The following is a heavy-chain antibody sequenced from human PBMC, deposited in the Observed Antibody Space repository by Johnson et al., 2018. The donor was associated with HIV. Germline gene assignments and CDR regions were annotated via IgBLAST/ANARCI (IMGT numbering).Heavy chain of an antibody. CDR2: ISGSGGST. Sequence: VQLLESGGGLVQPGGSLRLSCAASGFTFSTYAMSWVRQAPGKGLEWVSAISGSGGSTYYADSVKGRFTITRDNSKNTLYLQMNSLKAEDTAVYYCAKDLYRTSPGNAFDIWGQGTMVTVSS. J-gene: IGHJ3*02. D-gene: IGHD6-6*01. CDR3: AKDLYRTSPGNAFDI. V-gene: IGHV3-23*01. CDR1: GFTFSTYA.